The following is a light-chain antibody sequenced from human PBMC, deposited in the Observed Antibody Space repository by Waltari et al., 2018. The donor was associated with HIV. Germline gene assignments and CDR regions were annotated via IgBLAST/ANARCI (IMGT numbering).Light chain of an antibody. V-gene: IGLV2-11*01. Sequence: QSALTQPRSVSGSPGQSVTISCTGTSSDVGAYNYVSWYHQHPGKAPKLMIYDVNKRPSGVPDRFSGSKSGNTASLTISGLQAEDEADYYCCSYAGSYTYVFGTGTKVTVL. CDR3: CSYAGSYTYV. CDR2: DVN. J-gene: IGLJ1*01. CDR1: SSDVGAYNY.